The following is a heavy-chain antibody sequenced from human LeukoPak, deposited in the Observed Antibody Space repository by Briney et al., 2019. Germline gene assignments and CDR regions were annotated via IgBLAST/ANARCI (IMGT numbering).Heavy chain of an antibody. Sequence: GGSLRLSCAASGFTFDDYAMHWVQQAPGKGLEWVSGISWNSGSIGYADSVKGRSTISRDNAKNSLYLQMNSLRAEDTALYYCAKDKLEATLGVSHGMDVWGQGTTVTVSS. J-gene: IGHJ6*02. D-gene: IGHD1-1*01. CDR2: ISWNSGSI. V-gene: IGHV3-9*01. CDR1: GFTFDDYA. CDR3: AKDKLEATLGVSHGMDV.